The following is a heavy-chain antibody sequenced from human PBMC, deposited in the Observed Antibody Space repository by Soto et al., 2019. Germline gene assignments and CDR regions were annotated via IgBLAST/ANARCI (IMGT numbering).Heavy chain of an antibody. CDR3: ARQNGYGSGSRHFDS. J-gene: IGHJ4*02. V-gene: IGHV1-69*02. CDR2: ISPILGIA. D-gene: IGHD3-10*01. CDR1: GGTFSSYT. Sequence: QVQLVQSGAEVKNPGSSGKVSCKASGGTFSSYTISWVRQAPGQGREWMGRISPILGIANYAQKFQGRVTTTADKSTSTAYMELSSLRAEDTAVYYCARQNGYGSGSRHFDSWGQGTLVTVSS.